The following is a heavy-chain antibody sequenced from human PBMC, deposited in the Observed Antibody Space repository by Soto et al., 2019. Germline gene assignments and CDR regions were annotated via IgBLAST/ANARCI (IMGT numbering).Heavy chain of an antibody. J-gene: IGHJ3*02. CDR3: ARGYYDFWSGYSPDAFDI. D-gene: IGHD3-3*01. CDR1: GYTFTSYG. Sequence: ASVKVSCKASGYTFTSYGISWVRQAPGQGLEWMGWISAYNGNTNYAQKLQGRVTMTTDTSTSTAYMELRSLRSDDTAVYYCARGYYDFWSGYSPDAFDIWGQGTMVTVSS. CDR2: ISAYNGNT. V-gene: IGHV1-18*01.